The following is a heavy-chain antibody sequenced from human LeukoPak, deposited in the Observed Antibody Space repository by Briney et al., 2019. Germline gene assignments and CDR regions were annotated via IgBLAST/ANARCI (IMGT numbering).Heavy chain of an antibody. J-gene: IGHJ1*01. Sequence: SETLSLTCAVYGGSFSGYYWSWIRQPPGKGLEWIGEINHSGSTNYNPSLKSRVTISVDTSKNQFSLRLSSVTAADTAVYYCARYLDYGGNSRVFQHWGQGTLVTVSS. CDR2: INHSGST. V-gene: IGHV4-34*01. CDR1: GGSFSGYY. D-gene: IGHD4-23*01. CDR3: ARYLDYGGNSRVFQH.